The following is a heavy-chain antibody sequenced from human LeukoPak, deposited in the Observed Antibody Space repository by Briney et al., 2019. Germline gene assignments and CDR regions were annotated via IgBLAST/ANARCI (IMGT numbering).Heavy chain of an antibody. CDR3: ARDGVALNDLDH. Sequence: GGSLRLSCAVSGFTFSDYFMNRVRQPPGEGLEWISSITASGDVIYYADSVKGRFTISRDNAKNSLYLQMSSLSAEDTAVYYCARDGVALNDLDHWGQGTLVTVSS. D-gene: IGHD5-12*01. CDR1: GFTFSDYF. J-gene: IGHJ4*02. CDR2: ITASGDVI. V-gene: IGHV3-11*01.